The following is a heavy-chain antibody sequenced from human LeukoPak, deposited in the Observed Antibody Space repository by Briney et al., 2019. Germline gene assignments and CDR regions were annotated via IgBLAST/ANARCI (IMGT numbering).Heavy chain of an antibody. D-gene: IGHD1-26*01. CDR1: GFTFSSYS. Sequence: GGSLRLSCAASGFTFSSYSMNWVRQAPGKGLEWVSSISSSSSYIYYADSVKGRFTISRDNAKNSLYLQMTSLRAEDTAVYYCARDGTAQGAVDYWGQGTLVTVSS. V-gene: IGHV3-21*01. J-gene: IGHJ4*02. CDR3: ARDGTAQGAVDY. CDR2: ISSSSSYI.